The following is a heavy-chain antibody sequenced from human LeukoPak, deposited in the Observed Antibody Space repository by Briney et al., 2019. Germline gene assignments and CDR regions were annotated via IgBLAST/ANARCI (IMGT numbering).Heavy chain of an antibody. CDR3: VKDGDILTGYYIGPFDY. Sequence: GGSLRLSCSASGFTFSAYAMYWVRQAPGKGLEYVSGISNNGGSSFYADSVKGRFTISRDNSKNTLYLQMSSLRAEDTAVYYCVKDGDILTGYYIGPFDYWGQGTLVTVSS. J-gene: IGHJ4*02. CDR1: GFTFSAYA. D-gene: IGHD3-9*01. CDR2: ISNNGGSS. V-gene: IGHV3-64D*06.